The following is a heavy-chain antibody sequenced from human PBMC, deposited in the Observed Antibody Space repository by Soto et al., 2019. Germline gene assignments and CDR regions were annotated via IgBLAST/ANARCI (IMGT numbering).Heavy chain of an antibody. CDR3: ARGRGANYYGSGKSRRVANWFDP. D-gene: IGHD3-10*01. J-gene: IGHJ5*02. Sequence: ASVKVSCKASGYTFTSYDINWVRQATGQGLEWMGWMNPNSGNTGYAQKFQGRVTMTRNTSISTAYMELSSLRSEDTAVYYCARGRGANYYGSGKSRRVANWFDPWVQGTLVTVSS. CDR1: GYTFTSYD. CDR2: MNPNSGNT. V-gene: IGHV1-8*01.